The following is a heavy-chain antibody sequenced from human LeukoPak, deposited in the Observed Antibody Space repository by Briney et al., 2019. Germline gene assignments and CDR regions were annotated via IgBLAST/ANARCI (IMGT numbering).Heavy chain of an antibody. CDR1: GFTFRTYN. V-gene: IGHV3-48*02. D-gene: IGHD3-16*01. CDR2: ISSGSSTI. Sequence: GGSLRLSCAASGFTFRTYNMNWVRQAPGEGLEWLSYISSGSSTIYYADSVEGRFTISRDNAKNSLDLQMNSLRDEDTAVYYCARGETARVDYWGQGILVTVSS. J-gene: IGHJ4*02. CDR3: ARGETARVDY.